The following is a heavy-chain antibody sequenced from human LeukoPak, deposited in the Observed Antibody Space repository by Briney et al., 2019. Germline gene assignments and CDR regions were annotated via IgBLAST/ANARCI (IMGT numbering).Heavy chain of an antibody. CDR2: IYYSGST. Sequence: PSETLSLTCTVSGGSISSGGYYWSWIRQHPGKGLEWIGYIYYSGSTYYNPSLKSRVTISVDTSKNQFSLKLSPVTAADTAVYYCARGPYYYDSSGYSYYFDYWGQGTLVTVSS. D-gene: IGHD3-22*01. V-gene: IGHV4-31*03. CDR1: GGSISSGGYY. CDR3: ARGPYYYDSSGYSYYFDY. J-gene: IGHJ4*02.